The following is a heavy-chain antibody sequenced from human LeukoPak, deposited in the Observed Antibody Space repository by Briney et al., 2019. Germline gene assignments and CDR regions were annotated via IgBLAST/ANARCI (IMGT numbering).Heavy chain of an antibody. CDR1: GFTFDDYA. V-gene: IGHV3-9*01. CDR2: ISWNSGSI. D-gene: IGHD2-2*01. CDR3: ARDRTYCSSTSCYGEYAFDI. J-gene: IGHJ3*02. Sequence: GGSLRLSCAASGFTFDDYAMHWVRQAPGKGLEWVSGISWNSGSIGYADSVKGRFTISRDNAKNSLYLQMNSLRAEDTAVYYCARDRTYCSSTSCYGEYAFDIWGQGTMVTVSS.